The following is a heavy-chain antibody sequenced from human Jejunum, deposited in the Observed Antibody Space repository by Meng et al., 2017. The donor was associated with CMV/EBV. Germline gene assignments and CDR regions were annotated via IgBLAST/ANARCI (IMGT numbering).Heavy chain of an antibody. J-gene: IGHJ6*02. CDR2: MNPNSGNT. Sequence: YNFTSYDINWVRQATGQGLEWMGWMNPNSGNTGYAQKFQGRVTMTRNTSISTAYMELSSLRSEDTAVYYCAVAKGRRYYYYGMDVWGQGTTVTVSS. CDR3: AVAKGRRYYYYGMDV. D-gene: IGHD2-15*01. CDR1: YNFTSYD. V-gene: IGHV1-8*01.